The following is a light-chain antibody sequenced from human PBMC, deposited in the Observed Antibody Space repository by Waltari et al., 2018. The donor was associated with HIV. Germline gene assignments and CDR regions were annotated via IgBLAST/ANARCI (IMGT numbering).Light chain of an antibody. Sequence: SALTQPASVSGSPGPSITISCTGTSSDVGAYNLVSWYQQHPGKAPKFIIYEVNKRPSEVSIRFSGSKSGNTASLTISGLQAEDEADYYFCSYAGRSTLEVFGGGTKVTVL. CDR1: SSDVGAYNL. J-gene: IGLJ2*01. CDR2: EVN. V-gene: IGLV2-23*02. CDR3: CSYAGRSTLEV.